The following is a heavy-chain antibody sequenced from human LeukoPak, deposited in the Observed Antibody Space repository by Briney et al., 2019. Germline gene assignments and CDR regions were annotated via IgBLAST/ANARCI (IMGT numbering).Heavy chain of an antibody. CDR3: AKPTAGSPTAAGLDY. J-gene: IGHJ4*02. CDR2: ISFSGSNV. V-gene: IGHV3-30*02. D-gene: IGHD4-17*01. CDR1: GFTFSSYR. Sequence: GGSVRLSCAASGFTFSSYRMYWVRQAPGKGLEWVSYISFSGSNVHYADSGKGRFTISRDNSKSTLFLQMNSLRPEDTAVYYCAKPTAGSPTAAGLDYWGQGTLVTVSS.